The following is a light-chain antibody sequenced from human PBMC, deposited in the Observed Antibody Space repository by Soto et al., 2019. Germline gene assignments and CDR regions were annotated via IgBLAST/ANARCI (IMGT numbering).Light chain of an antibody. J-gene: IGKJ2*01. CDR2: GSS. CDR3: QQYGGSPPYS. V-gene: IGKV3-20*01. CDR1: QNVDSTY. Sequence: DIVLTQSPGTLSLSPGERATLSCRASQNVDSTYLAWYQQKPGQAPRLVIYGSSRRAPGVPDRFSGSGSGTDFTLTISRLDPEDFAVYFCQQYGGSPPYSFGPGTKVDI.